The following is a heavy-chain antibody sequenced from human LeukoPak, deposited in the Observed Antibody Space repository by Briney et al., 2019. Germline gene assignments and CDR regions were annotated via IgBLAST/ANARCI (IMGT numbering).Heavy chain of an antibody. V-gene: IGHV4-59*12. Sequence: SETLSLTCTVSGGSISSYHWSWIRQPPGKGLEWIGYIYYSGSTNYNPSLKSRVTISVDTSKNQFSLKLSSVTAADTAVYYCATYYYDSSGYHPYYWGQGTLVTVSS. CDR2: IYYSGST. CDR1: GGSISSYH. D-gene: IGHD3-22*01. J-gene: IGHJ4*02. CDR3: ATYYYDSSGYHPYY.